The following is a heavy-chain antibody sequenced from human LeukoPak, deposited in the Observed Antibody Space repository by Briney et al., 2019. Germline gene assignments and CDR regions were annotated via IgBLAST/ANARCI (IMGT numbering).Heavy chain of an antibody. CDR2: ISYDGSNK. Sequence: GRSLRLSCAASGFTFSSYAMHWVRQAPGKGLEWVAVISYDGSNKYYADSVKGRFTISRDNSKNTLYLQMNSLRAEDTAVYYCARDPASSGYYAYYFDYWGQGTLVTVSS. CDR3: ARDPASSGYYAYYFDY. J-gene: IGHJ4*02. D-gene: IGHD3-22*01. CDR1: GFTFSSYA. V-gene: IGHV3-30-3*01.